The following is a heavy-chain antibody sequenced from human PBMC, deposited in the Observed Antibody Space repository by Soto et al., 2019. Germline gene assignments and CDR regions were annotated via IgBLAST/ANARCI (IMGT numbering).Heavy chain of an antibody. Sequence: QVQLVESGGGLVKPGGSLRLSCAASGFTFSDYYMSWIRQAPGKGLEWVSYISTSGSTINYADSVKGRFTISRDNATNALYLERNSLRAEDTAVYSCSSVAPPPDYWGQGTLVTVSS. CDR2: ISTSGSTI. V-gene: IGHV3-11*01. CDR1: GFTFSDYY. CDR3: SSVAPPPDY. J-gene: IGHJ4*02.